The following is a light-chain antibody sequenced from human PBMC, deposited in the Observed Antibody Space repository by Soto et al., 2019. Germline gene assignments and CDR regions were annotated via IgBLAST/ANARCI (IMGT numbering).Light chain of an antibody. V-gene: IGKV1-5*03. CDR2: NAS. CDR3: QQYDTYSRT. Sequence: DIQMTQSPSTLSASVGDRVTITCRASQSISNWLAWYQQKPGKAPKLLISNASNLESGVPSRFSGSGSGTEFTLTISSLQPDDVATYYCQQYDTYSRTFGQGTKVEIK. CDR1: QSISNW. J-gene: IGKJ1*01.